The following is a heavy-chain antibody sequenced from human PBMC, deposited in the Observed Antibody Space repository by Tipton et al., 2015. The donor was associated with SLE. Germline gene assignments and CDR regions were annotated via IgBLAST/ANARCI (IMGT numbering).Heavy chain of an antibody. CDR1: GASIRSNNYY. CDR2: IYYGGTP. V-gene: IGHV4-39*01. CDR3: ARRGRIAVAGHVFDT. J-gene: IGHJ3*02. Sequence: TLSLTCSVSGASIRSNNYYWGWIRQPPGKGLEWIGNIYYGGTPYYNPSLKSRVTISVGTSKNQFSLKLTSVTATDTAVYYCARRGRIAVAGHVFDTWGQGTMVTVSA. D-gene: IGHD6-19*01.